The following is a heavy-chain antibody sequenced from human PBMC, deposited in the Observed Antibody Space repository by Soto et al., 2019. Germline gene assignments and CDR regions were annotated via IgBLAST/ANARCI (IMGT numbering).Heavy chain of an antibody. CDR2: ITGSGRDT. CDR1: GFTFRNNV. Sequence: GGSLRLSCAASGFTFRNNVLSWVRQAPGKGLDWVSGITGSGRDTYYADSVKGRFTISRDNSKDMVFLQMNSLRAEDTALYYCAKNGLDNSPSAIDSWGPGTLVTVSS. V-gene: IGHV3-23*01. J-gene: IGHJ4*02. D-gene: IGHD2-8*01. CDR3: AKNGLDNSPSAIDS.